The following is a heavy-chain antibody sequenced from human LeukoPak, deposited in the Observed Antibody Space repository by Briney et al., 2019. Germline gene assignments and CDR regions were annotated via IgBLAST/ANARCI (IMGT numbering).Heavy chain of an antibody. CDR1: GFTFSSYA. J-gene: IGHJ4*02. CDR2: ISYDGSNK. V-gene: IGHV3-30-3*01. Sequence: GRSLRLSCAASGFTFSSYAMHWVRQAPGKGLEWVAVISYDGSNKYYADSVKGRFTISRDNSKNTLYLQMNSLRAEDTAVYYCARRYNYYDSSLFDYWSQGTLVTVSS. CDR3: ARRYNYYDSSLFDY. D-gene: IGHD3-22*01.